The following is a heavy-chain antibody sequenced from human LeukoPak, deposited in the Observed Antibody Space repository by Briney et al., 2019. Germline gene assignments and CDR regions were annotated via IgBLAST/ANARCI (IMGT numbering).Heavy chain of an antibody. J-gene: IGHJ3*02. Sequence: ASVKVSCKASGYTFTGYYMHWVRQAPGQGLEWMGRINPNRGGTNYAQKFQGRVTMTRDTSISTAYMELSRLRSDDTAVCYCARDPMIVVVITEDDAFDIWGQGTMVTVSS. D-gene: IGHD3-22*01. CDR3: ARDPMIVVVITEDDAFDI. V-gene: IGHV1-2*06. CDR1: GYTFTGYY. CDR2: INPNRGGT.